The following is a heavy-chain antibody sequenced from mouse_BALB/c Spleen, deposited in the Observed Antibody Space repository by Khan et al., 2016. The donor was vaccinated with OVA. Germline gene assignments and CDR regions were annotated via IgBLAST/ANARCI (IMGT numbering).Heavy chain of an antibody. CDR3: ARNYDYDDGLAY. D-gene: IGHD2-4*01. J-gene: IGHJ3*01. V-gene: IGHV2-2*02. Sequence: QVRLQQSGPGLVQPSQSLSITCTVSGFSLTTYGVHWVRQSPGKGLEWLGVIWSGGTTDYSAAFISRLSITKDNSKSQVFFKMNSLQANDTAIYYCARNYDYDDGLAYWGQGTLVTVSA. CDR2: IWSGGTT. CDR1: GFSLTTYG.